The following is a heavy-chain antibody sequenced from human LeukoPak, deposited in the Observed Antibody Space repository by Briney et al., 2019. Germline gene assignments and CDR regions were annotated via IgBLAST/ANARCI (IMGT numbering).Heavy chain of an antibody. CDR2: IYPGDSRV. D-gene: IGHD6-13*01. CDR1: GYSFTNYW. CDR3: ACRDLSSTWSYP. J-gene: IGHJ5*02. Sequence: GESLKISCKGVGYSFTNYWIGWVRQMPGKGMEWKGVIYPGDSRVRYNPSFQGQVTISVDKSVSTAYLQWISLKASDTAMYYCACRDLSSTWSYPWGQGTLVTVSS. V-gene: IGHV5-51*01.